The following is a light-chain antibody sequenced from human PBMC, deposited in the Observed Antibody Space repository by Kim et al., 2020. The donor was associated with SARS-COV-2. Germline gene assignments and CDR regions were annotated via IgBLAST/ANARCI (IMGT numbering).Light chain of an antibody. CDR3: QQSYSTPYT. CDR1: QSISSY. V-gene: IGKV1-39*01. Sequence: SSSVGDRVTTTCRASQSISSYLNWYQQKPGKAPKLLIYAASSLQSGVPSRFCGSGSGTDFTLTISSLQPEDFATYYCQQSYSTPYTFGQGTKLEI. J-gene: IGKJ2*01. CDR2: AAS.